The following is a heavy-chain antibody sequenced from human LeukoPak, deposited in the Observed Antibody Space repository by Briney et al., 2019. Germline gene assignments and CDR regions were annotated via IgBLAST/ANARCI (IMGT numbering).Heavy chain of an antibody. Sequence: GGSLRLSCAASGFTFSSYAMHWVRQAPGKGLEWVAVISYDGSNKYYADSVKGRFTISRDNSKNTLYLQMNSLRAEDTAVYFCAKVQTTVVSPPDSWGQGTLVTVSS. V-gene: IGHV3-30-3*01. CDR3: AKVQTTVVSPPDS. CDR1: GFTFSSYA. CDR2: ISYDGSNK. J-gene: IGHJ4*02. D-gene: IGHD4-23*01.